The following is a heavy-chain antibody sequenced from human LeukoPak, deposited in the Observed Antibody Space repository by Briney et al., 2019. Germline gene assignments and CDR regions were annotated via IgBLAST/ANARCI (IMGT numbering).Heavy chain of an antibody. J-gene: IGHJ3*02. D-gene: IGHD3-22*01. Sequence: GGSLRLSCAASGFTFSTYGMHWVRQAPGKGLEWVAVIWYDGSNKYHADSVKGRFTISRDNSKKTLYLQMNSLRAEDTAVYYCARNLVVVITLDAFDIWGQGTMVTVSS. CDR2: IWYDGSNK. V-gene: IGHV3-33*01. CDR1: GFTFSTYG. CDR3: ARNLVVVITLDAFDI.